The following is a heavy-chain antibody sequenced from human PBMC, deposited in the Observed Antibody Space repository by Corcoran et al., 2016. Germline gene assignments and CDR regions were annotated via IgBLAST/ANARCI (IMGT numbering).Heavy chain of an antibody. CDR1: GFTFSSYW. Sequence: EVQLVESGGGLVQPGGSLRLSCAASGFTFSSYWMHWVRQAPGKGLVWVSRINSDGSSTSYADSVKGRFTISRDNAKNTLYLQMNSLRAEDTALYYCARDPDAYYYDSSGYRGYYYYGMDVWGQGTTVTVSS. D-gene: IGHD3-22*01. CDR2: INSDGSST. V-gene: IGHV3-74*01. CDR3: ARDPDAYYYDSSGYRGYYYYGMDV. J-gene: IGHJ6*02.